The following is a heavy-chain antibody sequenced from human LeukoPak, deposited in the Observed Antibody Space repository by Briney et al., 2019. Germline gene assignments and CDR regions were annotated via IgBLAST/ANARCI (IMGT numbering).Heavy chain of an antibody. CDR2: IYYSGST. V-gene: IGHV4-59*08. Sequence: SETLSLTCTVSGGSISSYYWSWIRQPPGKGLEWIGYIYYSGSTNYNPSLKSRVTISVDTSKNQFSLKLSSVTAADTAVYYCARGDFWSGYYNYWGQGTLATVSS. J-gene: IGHJ4*02. CDR3: ARGDFWSGYYNY. CDR1: GGSISSYY. D-gene: IGHD3-3*01.